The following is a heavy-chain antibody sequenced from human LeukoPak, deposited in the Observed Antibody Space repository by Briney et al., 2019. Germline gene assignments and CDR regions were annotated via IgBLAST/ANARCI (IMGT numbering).Heavy chain of an antibody. J-gene: IGHJ5*02. CDR1: GGSFSGYY. D-gene: IGHD3-9*01. CDR3: ARLSGIRYFDWLSRPNALFDP. CDR2: INHSGST. Sequence: KTSETLSLTCAVYGGSFSGYYWSWIRQPPGKGLEWIGEINHSGSTNYNPSLKSRVTISVDTSKNQFSLKLSSVTAADTAVYYCARLSGIRYFDWLSRPNALFDPWGQGTLVTVSS. V-gene: IGHV4-34*01.